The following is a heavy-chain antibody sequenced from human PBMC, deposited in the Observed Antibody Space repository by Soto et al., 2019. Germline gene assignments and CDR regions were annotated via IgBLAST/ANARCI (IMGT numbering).Heavy chain of an antibody. D-gene: IGHD1-1*01. CDR2: ISAHNGNT. CDR3: ARGRYGDY. Sequence: QVHLVQSGAEVKKPGASVKVSCKGSGYGFTPYGITWVRQATGQGLEWMAWISAHNGNTNYAQKLQGRVTVTRDTSTSTAYMELRSLRSDDTAVYYCARGRYGDYWGQGALVTVSS. V-gene: IGHV1-18*01. J-gene: IGHJ4*02. CDR1: GYGFTPYG.